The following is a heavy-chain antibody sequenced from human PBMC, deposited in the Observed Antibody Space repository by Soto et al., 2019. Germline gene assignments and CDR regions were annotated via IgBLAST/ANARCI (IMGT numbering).Heavy chain of an antibody. V-gene: IGHV3-30*01. Sequence: SVKGRFTISRDNSKNTLYLQMNSLRAEDTAVYYCAREAPQQWLVQYYYYGMDVWGQGTTVTVSS. D-gene: IGHD6-19*01. CDR3: AREAPQQWLVQYYYYGMDV. J-gene: IGHJ6*02.